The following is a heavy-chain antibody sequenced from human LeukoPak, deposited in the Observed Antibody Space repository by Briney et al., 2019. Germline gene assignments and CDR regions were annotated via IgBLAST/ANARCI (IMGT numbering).Heavy chain of an antibody. D-gene: IGHD6-13*01. J-gene: IGHJ4*02. CDR2: ISAYNGNT. CDR3: AREVEGYSSSWFDY. V-gene: IGHV1-18*04. Sequence: ASVKVSCKASGYTFTGYYMHWVRQAPGQGLEWMGWISAYNGNTNYAQKLQGRVTMTTDTSTSTAYMELRSLRSDDTAVYYCAREVEGYSSSWFDYWGQGTLVTVSS. CDR1: GYTFTGYY.